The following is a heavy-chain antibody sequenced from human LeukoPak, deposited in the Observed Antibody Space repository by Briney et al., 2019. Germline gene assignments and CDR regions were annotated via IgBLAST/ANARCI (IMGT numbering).Heavy chain of an antibody. CDR2: INYSGST. CDR3: ASVIVGATTGALDY. D-gene: IGHD1-26*01. J-gene: IGHJ4*02. CDR1: GSSISSGGYY. Sequence: SETLSLTCTVSGSSISSGGYYWSWIRQHPGKGLEWIGYINYSGSTYYNPSLKSRVTISVDTSKNQFSLKLSSVTAADTAVYYCASVIVGATTGALDYWGQGTLVTVSS. V-gene: IGHV4-31*03.